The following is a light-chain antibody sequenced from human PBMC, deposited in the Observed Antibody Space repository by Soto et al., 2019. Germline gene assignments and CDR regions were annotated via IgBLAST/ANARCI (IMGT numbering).Light chain of an antibody. CDR2: AAS. CDR1: QGISSY. Sequence: AIRMTQSPSSISASTGDRVTITCRASQGISSYLAWYQQKPGKAPKLLIYAASTLQSGVPSRFSGSGSGTDFTRAISCLQSKDFATYYCQQYYSYAFTFGPGTKVDIK. CDR3: QQYYSYAFT. V-gene: IGKV1-8*01. J-gene: IGKJ3*01.